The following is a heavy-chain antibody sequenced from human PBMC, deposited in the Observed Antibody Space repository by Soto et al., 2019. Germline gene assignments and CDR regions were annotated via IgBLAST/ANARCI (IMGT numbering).Heavy chain of an antibody. V-gene: IGHV3-23*01. Sequence: EVQLLESGGGLVQPGGSLRLTCAASGFTFSSYAMSWVRQAPGKGLEWVSAISVIGGSTYYADSVKGRFTISRDNSSNPLYLQMNSLRAEDTAVYYCANDVVAFHSEGIDYWGQGALVTVSS. CDR3: ANDVVAFHSEGIDY. J-gene: IGHJ4*02. CDR1: GFTFSSYA. D-gene: IGHD2-21*01. CDR2: ISVIGGST.